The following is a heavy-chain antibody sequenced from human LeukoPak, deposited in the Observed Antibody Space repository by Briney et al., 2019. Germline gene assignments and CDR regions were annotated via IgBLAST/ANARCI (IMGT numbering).Heavy chain of an antibody. J-gene: IGHJ6*02. CDR1: GFTFSAAW. Sequence: GGSLRLSCSASGFTFSAAWMNWVRKGPGKGLEGVAVISYDGSNKYYADSVKGRFTISRDNSKNTLYLQMNSLRAEDTAVYYCAKDLKGGGMDVWGQGTTVTVSS. CDR2: ISYDGSNK. V-gene: IGHV3-30*18. CDR3: AKDLKGGGMDV.